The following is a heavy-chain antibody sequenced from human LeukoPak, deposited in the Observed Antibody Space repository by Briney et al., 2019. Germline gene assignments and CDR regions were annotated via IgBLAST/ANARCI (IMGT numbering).Heavy chain of an antibody. V-gene: IGHV3-66*01. CDR2: IYSGGAT. Sequence: PGGSLRLSCTASGFTVSSNYMSWVRQAPGKGLECVSMIYSGGATHYADSVKSRFTIARDNSKNTLYLQMNSLTAEDTAVYYCSAKWLLRRYWGQGTLVTVSS. J-gene: IGHJ4*02. CDR3: SAKWLLRRY. D-gene: IGHD3-22*01. CDR1: GFTVSSNY.